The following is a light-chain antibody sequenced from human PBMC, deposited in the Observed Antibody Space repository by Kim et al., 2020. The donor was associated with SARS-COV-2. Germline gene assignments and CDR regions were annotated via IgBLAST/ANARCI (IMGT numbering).Light chain of an antibody. J-gene: IGLJ2*01. CDR2: EDD. Sequence: NFMLTQPHSVSESPGKTVTSSCTRSSGSIDDNYVQWYQQRPGGVPTTVIYEDDQRPSGVSDRFSGSIDNSSNSASLTISGLRTEDEADYYCQSYNRDNVVFGGGTHLTVL. CDR1: SGSIDDNY. V-gene: IGLV6-57*04. CDR3: QSYNRDNVV.